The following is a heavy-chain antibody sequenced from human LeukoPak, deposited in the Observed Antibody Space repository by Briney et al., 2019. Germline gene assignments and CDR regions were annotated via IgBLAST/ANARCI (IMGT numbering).Heavy chain of an antibody. J-gene: IGHJ4*02. CDR3: ARGNSGYDFPPRYFDY. V-gene: IGHV4-59*12. CDR1: GGSISSYY. CDR2: ISDIGSI. D-gene: IGHD5-12*01. Sequence: SETLSLTCTVSGGSISSYYWSWIRQPPGKGLEWIAYISDIGSINYNPSLKSRVTISLDTSKNQFSLKLSSVTAADTAVYYCARGNSGYDFPPRYFDYWGQGTLVTVSS.